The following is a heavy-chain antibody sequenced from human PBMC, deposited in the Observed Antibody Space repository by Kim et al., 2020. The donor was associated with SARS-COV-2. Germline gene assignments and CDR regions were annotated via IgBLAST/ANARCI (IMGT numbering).Heavy chain of an antibody. J-gene: IGHJ6*01. D-gene: IGHD4-17*01. CDR2: INTNTGNP. V-gene: IGHV7-4-1*02. CDR1: GYTFTRYS. CDR3: ARDIYDYSDYYYYYGMDV. Sequence: ASVKVSCKASGYTFTRYSINWVRQAPGQGLEWMGWINTNTGNPTYGQGFTGRFVFSLDTSVSTAYLQINSLKAEDTAVYFCARDIYDYSDYYYYYGMDVW.